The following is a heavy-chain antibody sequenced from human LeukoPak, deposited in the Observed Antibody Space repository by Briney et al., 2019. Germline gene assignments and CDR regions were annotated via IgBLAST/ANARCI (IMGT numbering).Heavy chain of an antibody. CDR1: GYTFTSYG. CDR3: ATHKGITFGGIIVTHLYYFDY. J-gene: IGHJ4*02. D-gene: IGHD3-16*02. V-gene: IGHV1-18*01. CDR2: ISAYNGNT. Sequence: ASVKVSCKASGYTFTSYGISWVRQAPGQGLEWMGWISAYNGNTNYAQKLQGRVTMTTDTSTSTAYMELRSLRSDDTAVYYCATHKGITFGGIIVTHLYYFDYWGQGTLVTVSS.